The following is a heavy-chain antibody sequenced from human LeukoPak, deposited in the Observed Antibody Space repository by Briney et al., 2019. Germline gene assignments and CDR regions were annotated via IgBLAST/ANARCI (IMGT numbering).Heavy chain of an antibody. CDR2: IIPIFGTA. CDR3: ARGPPGILAFDY. Sequence: ASVKVSCKASGGTFSSYAISWVRQAPGQGLEWMGGIIPIFGTANYAQKFQGRVTITTDESTSTAYMELSSLRSEDTAVYYCARGPPGILAFDYWGQGTLVTVSP. V-gene: IGHV1-69*05. J-gene: IGHJ4*02. CDR1: GGTFSSYA. D-gene: IGHD1-26*01.